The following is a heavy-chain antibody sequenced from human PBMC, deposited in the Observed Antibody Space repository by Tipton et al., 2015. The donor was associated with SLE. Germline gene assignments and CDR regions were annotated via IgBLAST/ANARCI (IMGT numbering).Heavy chain of an antibody. CDR2: INHSGST. Sequence: TLSLTCAVYGGSFSGYYWSWIRQPPGKGLEWIGEINHSGSTNYNPSLKSRVTISVDTSKNQFSLKLNSVTAADTAVYYCASTHWSFDYWGQVTLVTVSS. D-gene: IGHD3-3*02. CDR1: GGSFSGYY. V-gene: IGHV4-34*01. J-gene: IGHJ4*02. CDR3: ASTHWSFDY.